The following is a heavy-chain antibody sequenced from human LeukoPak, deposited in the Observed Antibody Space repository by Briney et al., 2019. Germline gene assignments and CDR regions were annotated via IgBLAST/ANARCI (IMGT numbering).Heavy chain of an antibody. J-gene: IGHJ6*03. Sequence: PSETLSLTSTVSGGSISSSSYYWGWIRQPPGKGLEWIGSISYSGSTYYNPSLKSRVTISVDTSKNQFSLKLSSVTAADTAVYYCARGYCSGGSCYSYYYYNYMDVWGKGTTVTVSS. CDR3: ARGYCSGGSCYSYYYYNYMDV. D-gene: IGHD2-15*01. CDR2: ISYSGST. CDR1: GGSISSSSYY. V-gene: IGHV4-39*07.